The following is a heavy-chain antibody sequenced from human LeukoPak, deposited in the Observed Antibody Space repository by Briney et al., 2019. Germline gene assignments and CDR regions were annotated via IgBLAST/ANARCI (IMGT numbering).Heavy chain of an antibody. J-gene: IGHJ4*02. D-gene: IGHD1-1*01. CDR1: GYTFTSYG. CDR3: ARDRPIFLQRYNWNGLFDY. CDR2: ISAYNGNT. Sequence: RASVKVSCKASGYTFTSYGISWVRQAPGQGLEWMGWISAYNGNTNYAQKLQGRVTMTTDTSTSTAYMELRSLRSDDTAVYYCARDRPIFLQRYNWNGLFDYWGQGTLVTVSS. V-gene: IGHV1-18*01.